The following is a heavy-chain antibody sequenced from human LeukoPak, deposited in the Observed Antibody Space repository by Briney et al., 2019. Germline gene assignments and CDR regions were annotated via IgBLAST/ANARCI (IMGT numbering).Heavy chain of an antibody. Sequence: PGGSLRLSCAASGFTFGSYALHWVRQAPGKGLEWVAVISYDGNNAYYGDSVKGRFTISRDNSKNTIYLEMKSLRMDDTAIYRCAGQPESIMAVSGTFVQGFDPWGQGTLVTVSS. CDR2: ISYDGNNA. D-gene: IGHD6-19*01. CDR3: AGQPESIMAVSGTFVQGFDP. V-gene: IGHV3-30-3*01. CDR1: GFTFGSYA. J-gene: IGHJ5*02.